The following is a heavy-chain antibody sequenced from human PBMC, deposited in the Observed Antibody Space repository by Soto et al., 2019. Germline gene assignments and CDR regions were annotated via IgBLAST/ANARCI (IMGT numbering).Heavy chain of an antibody. J-gene: IGHJ6*02. CDR1: GGTFSSYA. D-gene: IGHD2-2*01. V-gene: IGHV1-69*06. CDR3: ARGHIVVVPAAQTNYYYGMDV. Sequence: ASVKVSCKASGGTFSSYAISWVREAPGQGLELMGGIIPIFGTANYAQKFQGRVTITADKSTSTAYTELSSLRSEDTAVYYCARGHIVVVPAAQTNYYYGMDVWGQGTTVTVYS. CDR2: IIPIFGTA.